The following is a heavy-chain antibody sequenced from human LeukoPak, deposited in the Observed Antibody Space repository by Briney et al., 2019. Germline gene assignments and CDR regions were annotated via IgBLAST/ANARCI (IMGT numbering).Heavy chain of an antibody. J-gene: IGHJ6*03. D-gene: IGHD6-19*01. CDR2: IYYSGST. CDR3: ARWYSSGWYHYYYYYYMDV. Sequence: SQTLSLTCTVSGGSISSGDYYWSWIRQPPGKGLEWIGYIYYSGSTYYNPSLKSRVTISVDTSKNQFSLKLSSVTAADTAVYYCARWYSSGWYHYYYYYYMDVWGKGTTVTVSS. CDR1: GGSISSGDYY. V-gene: IGHV4-30-4*08.